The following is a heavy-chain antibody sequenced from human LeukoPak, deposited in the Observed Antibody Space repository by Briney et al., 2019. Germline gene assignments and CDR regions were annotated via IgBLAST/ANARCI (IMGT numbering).Heavy chain of an antibody. D-gene: IGHD6-19*01. CDR1: GYIFTAYA. CDR3: ARDFGSSSGYYWFDP. Sequence: ASVKVSCKASGYIFTAYAIHWVRQAPGQGLEWMGWINAGNGITKYSQKFQGRVTITRDTSATTVYKELSSLRSEDTALYYCARDFGSSSGYYWFDPWGQGTLVTVSS. V-gene: IGHV1-3*01. CDR2: INAGNGIT. J-gene: IGHJ5*02.